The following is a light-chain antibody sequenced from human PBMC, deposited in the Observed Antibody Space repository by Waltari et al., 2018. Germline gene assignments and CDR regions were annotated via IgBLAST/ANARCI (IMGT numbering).Light chain of an antibody. Sequence: LPRFLQSYKSDSDKQQCSEGHGRFSGSKDASANAVILLISGLQSEDEADYYCMIWHSSAHVAFGGGTKLTLL. CDR2: YKSDSDK. V-gene: IGLV5-45*01. J-gene: IGLJ2*01. CDR3: MIWHSSAHVA.